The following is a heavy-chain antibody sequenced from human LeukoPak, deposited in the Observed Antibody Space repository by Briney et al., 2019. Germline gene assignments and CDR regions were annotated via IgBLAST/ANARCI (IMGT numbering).Heavy chain of an antibody. CDR3: ASHQGGSGFLRPFDS. CDR2: IKQDGSEK. Sequence: GGSQILSCAASGFTFSSYWMSWVRQAPGKGLEWVANIKQDGSEKYYVDSVKGRSTISRDNAKNSLFLQMNSLRAEDTAIYYCASHQGGSGFLRPFDSWGQGTLVTVSS. CDR1: GFTFSSYW. J-gene: IGHJ4*02. V-gene: IGHV3-7*05. D-gene: IGHD3-10*01.